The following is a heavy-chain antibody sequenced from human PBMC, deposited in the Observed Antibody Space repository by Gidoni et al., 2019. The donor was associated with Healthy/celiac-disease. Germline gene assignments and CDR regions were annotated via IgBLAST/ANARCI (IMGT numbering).Heavy chain of an antibody. CDR3: AKDISRTIMITFS. CDR2: ISWNSCSI. Sequence: EVQLVESGGGLVQPGRSLRRSCAASGCTFDDYAMHWVRQAPGKGLGWVSGISWNSCSIGYADSVKGRFTISRDNAKNSLYLQMNSLRAEDTALYYCAKDISRTIMITFSWGQGTLVTVSS. D-gene: IGHD3-16*01. V-gene: IGHV3-9*01. CDR1: GCTFDDYA. J-gene: IGHJ4*02.